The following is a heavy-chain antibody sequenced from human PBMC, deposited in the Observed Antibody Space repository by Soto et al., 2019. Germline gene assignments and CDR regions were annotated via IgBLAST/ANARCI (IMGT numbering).Heavy chain of an antibody. J-gene: IGHJ4*02. CDR2: ISAYNGNT. D-gene: IGHD4-4*01. Sequence: ASVKVSCKASGYTFTSYGISWVRQAPGQGLEWMGWISAYNGNTNYAQKLQGRVTMTTDTSTSTAYMELRSLRSDDTAVYYCARGTAYSNPPTDFDYWGQGTLVTVSS. CDR3: ARGTAYSNPPTDFDY. V-gene: IGHV1-18*01. CDR1: GYTFTSYG.